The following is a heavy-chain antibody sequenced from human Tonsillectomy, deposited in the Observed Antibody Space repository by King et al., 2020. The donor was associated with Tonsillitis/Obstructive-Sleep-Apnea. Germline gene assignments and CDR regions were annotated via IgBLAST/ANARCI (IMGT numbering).Heavy chain of an antibody. Sequence: QLVQSGGGLVKPGGSLRLSCEASGFTFSNAWMNWVRQAPGKGLEWVGRIKSKIDGGTTEYAAPVKGRFTVSRDDSKNTLYLQMNSLKIEDTAVYYCITWIGPNDRVQLERRPSHNWFDPWGQGTLVTVSS. CDR3: ITWIGPNDRVQLERRPSHNWFDP. J-gene: IGHJ5*02. D-gene: IGHD1-1*01. CDR2: IKSKIDGGTT. V-gene: IGHV3-15*07. CDR1: GFTFSNAW.